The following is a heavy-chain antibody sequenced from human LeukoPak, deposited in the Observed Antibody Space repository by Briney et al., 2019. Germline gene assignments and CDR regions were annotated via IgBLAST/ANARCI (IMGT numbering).Heavy chain of an antibody. J-gene: IGHJ4*02. CDR2: INPSGGST. Sequence: ASVKVSCKASGYTFTSYYMHWVRQVPGQGLEWMGIINPSGGSTSYAQKFQGRVTMTRDTSTSTVYMELSSLRSEDTAVYYCARAGGSYYEPPPALDYWGQGTLVTVSS. CDR1: GYTFTSYY. CDR3: ARAGGSYYEPPPALDY. V-gene: IGHV1-46*01. D-gene: IGHD1-26*01.